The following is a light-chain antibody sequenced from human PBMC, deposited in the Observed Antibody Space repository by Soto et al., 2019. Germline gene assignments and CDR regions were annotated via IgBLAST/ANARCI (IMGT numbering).Light chain of an antibody. Sequence: QSALTQPASVSGSPGQSITISCTGTSSDVGAYNSVSWYQHHPGKAPKLMIYEVSYRPSGVSNRFSGSKSGNTASLTISGLQAEDEADYYCISYTTSSTLYVFGTGTKLTVL. V-gene: IGLV2-14*01. J-gene: IGLJ1*01. CDR2: EVS. CDR3: ISYTTSSTLYV. CDR1: SSDVGAYNS.